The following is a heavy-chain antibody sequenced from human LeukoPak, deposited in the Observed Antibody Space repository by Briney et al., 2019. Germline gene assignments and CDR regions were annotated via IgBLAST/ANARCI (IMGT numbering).Heavy chain of an antibody. J-gene: IGHJ5*02. CDR2: ISAYNGNT. V-gene: IGHV1-18*01. D-gene: IGHD1-26*01. CDR3: ARDGDSGSYSNWFDP. Sequence: GASVKVSCKASGYTFTSYGISWVRQAPGQGLEWMGWISAYNGNTNYAQKLQGRVTMTTDTSTSTAYMELRSLRSDDTAMYYCARDGDSGSYSNWFDPWGQGTLVTVSS. CDR1: GYTFTSYG.